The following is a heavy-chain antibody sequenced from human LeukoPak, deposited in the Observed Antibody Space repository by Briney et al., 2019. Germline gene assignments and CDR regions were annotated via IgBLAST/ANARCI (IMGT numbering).Heavy chain of an antibody. CDR3: ARVLGGFSYFEY. J-gene: IGHJ4*02. D-gene: IGHD5-12*01. CDR1: GYTFTVHY. Sequence: ASVKVSCKASGYTFTVHYMHWVRQAPGQGLEWMGWINPNSGGTNYAQKFQGRVTMTRDTSINSAYMELSRLRSDDTAVYYCARVLGGFSYFEYWGQGTLVTVSS. CDR2: INPNSGGT. V-gene: IGHV1-2*02.